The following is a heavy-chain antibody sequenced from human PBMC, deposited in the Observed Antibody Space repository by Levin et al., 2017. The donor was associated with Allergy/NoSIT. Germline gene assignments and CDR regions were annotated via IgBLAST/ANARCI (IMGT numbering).Heavy chain of an antibody. D-gene: IGHD1-26*01. CDR1: EYIFTNYW. Sequence: TSGGSLRLSCKGSEYIFTNYWIHWVRQMPGNGLEWMGTINPGDSETRYSLSSQGQVTISVDRSINTAYLQWSSLKASDTAIYYCARAPTALGCDFWGQGTLVTVSS. V-gene: IGHV5-51*01. J-gene: IGHJ4*02. CDR3: ARAPTALGCDF. CDR2: INPGDSET.